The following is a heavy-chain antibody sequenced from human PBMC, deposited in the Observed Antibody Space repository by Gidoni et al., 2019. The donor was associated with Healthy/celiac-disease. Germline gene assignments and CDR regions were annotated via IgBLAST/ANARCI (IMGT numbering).Heavy chain of an antibody. J-gene: IGHJ4*02. CDR1: GFTFSSYA. D-gene: IGHD5-12*01. V-gene: IGHV3-23*01. CDR3: EKDRRWLQKAPFDY. CDR2: ISGRGGST. Sequence: EVQLLESGGGLVQPGVSLRLSCAASGFTFSSYAMSWVRQAPGKGLEWVSDISGRGGSTYYADYVKGRFTISRDNSKNTLYLQMNSLRAEDTAVYYCEKDRRWLQKAPFDYWGQGTLVTVSS.